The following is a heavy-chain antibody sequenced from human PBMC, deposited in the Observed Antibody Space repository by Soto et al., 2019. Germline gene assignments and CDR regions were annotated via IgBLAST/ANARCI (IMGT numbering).Heavy chain of an antibody. D-gene: IGHD6-6*01. V-gene: IGHV4-34*01. J-gene: IGHJ5*02. CDR2: INHSGST. CDR1: GGSFSGYY. Sequence: QVQLQQWGAGLLKPSETLSLTCAVYGGSFSGYYWSWIRQRPGKGLEWIGEINHSGSTNYNPSLKSRVTISVDTSKNQFSLKLSSVTAADTAVYYCARGLSRLYSSSSCWFDPWGQGTLVTVSS. CDR3: ARGLSRLYSSSSCWFDP.